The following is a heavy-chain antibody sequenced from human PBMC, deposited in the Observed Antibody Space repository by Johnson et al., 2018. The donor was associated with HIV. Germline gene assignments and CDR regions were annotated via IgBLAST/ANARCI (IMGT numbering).Heavy chain of an antibody. CDR2: IYSGGST. V-gene: IGHV3-53*01. CDR3: AREANAFDI. CDR1: GFTVSSNY. Sequence: EMQLVESGGGVVQPGGSLRLSCAASGFTVSSNYMSWVRQAPGKGLEWVSVIYSGGSTYYADSVKGRFTISRDNSKNTLYLQMNSLRAEDTAVYYCAREANAFDIWGQGTMVTISS. J-gene: IGHJ3*02.